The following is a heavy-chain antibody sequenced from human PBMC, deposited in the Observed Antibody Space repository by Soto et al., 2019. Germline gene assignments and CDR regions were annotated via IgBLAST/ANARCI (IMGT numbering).Heavy chain of an antibody. CDR2: IRFDGTMA. CDR3: AREYRQSYDSQVQSDALDI. CDR1: GFNFNSHW. Sequence: ESQLVESGGGLVQPGGSLRLSCTASGFNFNSHWMHWVRQGPGKGLEWVARIRFDGTMAGYADSVQGRFSISRDNAKNTMILQLNNLSGEDTAMYYCAREYRQSYDSQVQSDALDIWGRGTQVTVSS. J-gene: IGHJ3*02. V-gene: IGHV3-74*01. D-gene: IGHD5-18*01.